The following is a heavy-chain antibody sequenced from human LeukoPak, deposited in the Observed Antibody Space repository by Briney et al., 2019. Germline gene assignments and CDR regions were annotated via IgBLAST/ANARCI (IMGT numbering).Heavy chain of an antibody. V-gene: IGHV3-66*01. D-gene: IGHD3-22*01. Sequence: GGSLRLSCAASGFTVSRNYMSWVRQAPGKGLEWVSVIYSGGTTYYADSVKGRFTISRDNSKNTLYLQMSSLRAEGTAVYYCARDGDHYDMPGPYYGMDVWGQGTTVTVSS. CDR1: GFTVSRNY. J-gene: IGHJ6*02. CDR2: IYSGGTT. CDR3: ARDGDHYDMPGPYYGMDV.